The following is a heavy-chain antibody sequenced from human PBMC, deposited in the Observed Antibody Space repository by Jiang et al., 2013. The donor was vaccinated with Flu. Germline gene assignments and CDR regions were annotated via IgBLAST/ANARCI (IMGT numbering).Heavy chain of an antibody. Sequence: SCKASGYTFTSYSISWVRQAPGQGLEWMGWISAYNGNTNYAQKLQGRVTMTTDTSTSTAYMELRSLRSDDTAVYYCARPEGDYWSGGQYFQHWGQGTLVTVSS. J-gene: IGHJ1*01. V-gene: IGHV1-18*01. CDR2: ISAYNGNT. D-gene: IGHD3-3*01. CDR1: GYTFTSYS. CDR3: ARPEGDYWSGGQYFQH.